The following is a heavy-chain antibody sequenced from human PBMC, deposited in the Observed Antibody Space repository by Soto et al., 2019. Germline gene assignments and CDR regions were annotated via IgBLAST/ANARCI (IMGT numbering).Heavy chain of an antibody. V-gene: IGHV4-4*07. D-gene: IGHD4-4*01. CDR1: GGSISSYY. CDR2: IYTSGST. Sequence: PSETLSLTCTVSGGSISSYYWSWIRQPAGKGLEWIGRIYTSGSTNYNPSLKSRVTISVDTSKNQFSLKLSSVTAADTAVYYCARDGYYSNYYWFDPWGQGTLVTVSS. CDR3: ARDGYYSNYYWFDP. J-gene: IGHJ5*02.